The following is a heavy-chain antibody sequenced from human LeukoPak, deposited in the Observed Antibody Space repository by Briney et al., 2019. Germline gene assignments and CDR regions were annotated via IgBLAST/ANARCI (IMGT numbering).Heavy chain of an antibody. D-gene: IGHD1-1*01. Sequence: GESLKISCKGSGYSFTSYWISWVRQMPGKGLEWMGRIDPSDSYTNYSPSFQGHVTISADKSISTAFLQWSSLKASDTAMYYCARLGGLERPLDYWGQGTLVTVSS. J-gene: IGHJ4*02. CDR1: GYSFTSYW. CDR2: IDPSDSYT. V-gene: IGHV5-10-1*01. CDR3: ARLGGLERPLDY.